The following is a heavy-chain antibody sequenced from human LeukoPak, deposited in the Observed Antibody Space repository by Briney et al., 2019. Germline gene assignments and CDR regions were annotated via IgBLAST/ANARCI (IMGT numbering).Heavy chain of an antibody. V-gene: IGHV1-18*01. CDR2: ISAYNGNT. D-gene: IGHD4-17*01. CDR1: GYTFTSYG. J-gene: IGHJ6*03. CDR3: ARGLRVYYYMDV. Sequence: ASVKVSCKASGYTFTSYGISWVRQAPGQGLEWMGWISAYNGNTNYAQKLQGRVTITRNTSISTAYMELSSLRSEDTAVYYCARGLRVYYYMDVWGKGTTVTVSS.